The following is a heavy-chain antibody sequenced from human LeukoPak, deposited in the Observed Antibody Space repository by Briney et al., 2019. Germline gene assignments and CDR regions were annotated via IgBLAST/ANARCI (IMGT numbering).Heavy chain of an antibody. Sequence: PGGSLRLSCAASGFTFSSYAMSWVRQAPGKGLEWASAISGSGGSTYYADSVKGRFTISRDNSKNTLYLQMNSLRAEDTAVYYCAKDLGYYDILTGYTYWGQGTLVTVSS. V-gene: IGHV3-23*01. CDR1: GFTFSSYA. CDR3: AKDLGYYDILTGYTY. J-gene: IGHJ4*02. CDR2: ISGSGGST. D-gene: IGHD3-9*01.